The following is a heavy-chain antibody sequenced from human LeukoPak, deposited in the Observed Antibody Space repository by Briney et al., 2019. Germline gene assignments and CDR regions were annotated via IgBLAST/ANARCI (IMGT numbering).Heavy chain of an antibody. V-gene: IGHV4-59*01. J-gene: IGHJ4*02. D-gene: IGHD1-26*01. CDR2: IYYSGTT. CDR3: ARSSGAYRSFDY. CDR1: GGSISSYY. Sequence: NSSETLSLTCTVSGGSISSYYWSWLRQPPGKGLEWIGYIYYSGTTDYNPSLKSRVTISVDTSNNQFSLKVSSVTAADTAVYYCARSSGAYRSFDYWGQGTLVPVSS.